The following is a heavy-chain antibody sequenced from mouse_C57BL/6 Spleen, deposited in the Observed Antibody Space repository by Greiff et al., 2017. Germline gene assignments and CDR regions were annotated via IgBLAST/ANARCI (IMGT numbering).Heavy chain of an antibody. CDR2: IGPGSGST. CDR1: GYTFTDYY. CDR3: SRWVITTVPYAMDY. Sequence: QVQLQQSGAELVKPGASVKISCKASGYTFTDYYINWVKQRPGQGLEWIGKIGPGSGSTYYNEKFKGKATLTADKASSTAYMQLSSLTSEDSAVYFWSRWVITTVPYAMDYWGQGTSVTVSS. D-gene: IGHD1-2*01. V-gene: IGHV1-77*01. J-gene: IGHJ4*01.